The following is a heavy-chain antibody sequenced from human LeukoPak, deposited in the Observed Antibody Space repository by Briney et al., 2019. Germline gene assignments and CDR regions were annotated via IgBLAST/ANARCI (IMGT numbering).Heavy chain of an antibody. V-gene: IGHV3-48*01. D-gene: IGHD3-16*01. CDR2: ISGSSNVI. CDR3: AKGARLRVSCDY. Sequence: GGSLRLSCAASGFTFSDYGISWVRQAPGKGLEWISYISGSSNVIYYADSVKGRFTISRDNAKNILYLQTNGLRAEDTAVYYCAKGARLRVSCDYWGQGTLVTVSS. J-gene: IGHJ4*02. CDR1: GFTFSDYG.